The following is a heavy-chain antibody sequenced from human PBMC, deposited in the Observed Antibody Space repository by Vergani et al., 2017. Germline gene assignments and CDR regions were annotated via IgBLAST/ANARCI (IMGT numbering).Heavy chain of an antibody. J-gene: IGHJ5*02. CDR1: GDSITNGGFS. D-gene: IGHD6-13*01. V-gene: IGHV4-30-2*05. CDR2: IFPSGNS. Sequence: QVKLQESGPGLVKPSQTLSLTCAVSGDSITNGGFSWNWIRQPPGKGPEWIGYIFPSGNSDYNPSLKSRVSISVDTSKSQFSLRLTSVTAADSAIYYCAGDTHSWQRADRWGQGLLVSVSS. CDR3: AGDTHSWQRADR.